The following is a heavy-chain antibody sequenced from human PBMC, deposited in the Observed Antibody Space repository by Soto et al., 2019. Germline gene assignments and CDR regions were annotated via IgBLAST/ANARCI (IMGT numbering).Heavy chain of an antibody. Sequence: GASVKVSCKSSGYTFTSNAIHWVRQAPGQSLEWMGWVNAGNGYTKYLQNFQGRVTITSDTSASTAYMELNSLRSEDTAVYYCARGAHTYGYVFDYWGQGTLVNVSS. CDR1: GYTFTSNA. D-gene: IGHD5-18*01. CDR2: VNAGNGYT. V-gene: IGHV1-3*01. CDR3: ARGAHTYGYVFDY. J-gene: IGHJ4*02.